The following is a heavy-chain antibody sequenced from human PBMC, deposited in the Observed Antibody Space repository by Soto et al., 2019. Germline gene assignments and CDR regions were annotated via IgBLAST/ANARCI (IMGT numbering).Heavy chain of an antibody. D-gene: IGHD3-3*01. Sequence: QARLEQSGAEVKEPGASVKVSCKASENTFTNYDIIWVRQAPGQGLEWMGWLNPNNGNTGYAPKFRGRVTMTRDPSKRPAFMEMRSLRAEDTAVYYCSRSEVGDYMDVWGKGTTVTVTS. CDR1: ENTFTNYD. CDR2: LNPNNGNT. J-gene: IGHJ6*03. V-gene: IGHV1-8*01. CDR3: SRSEVGDYMDV.